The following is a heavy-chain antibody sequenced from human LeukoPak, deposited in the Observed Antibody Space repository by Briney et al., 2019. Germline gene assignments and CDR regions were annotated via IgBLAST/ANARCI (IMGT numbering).Heavy chain of an antibody. D-gene: IGHD3-16*02. V-gene: IGHV4-34*01. CDR2: INHSAST. CDR1: GGSFSGYY. CDR3: ARSNYVWGSYRPRQSDAFDI. J-gene: IGHJ3*02. Sequence: SETLSPTYAVYGGSFSGYYWSWIRQPPGKGLEWIGEINHSASTNYNPSLKSRVTMSVDTSKTQFSLKLSSVTAADTAVYYCARSNYVWGSYRPRQSDAFDIWGQGTMVTVSS.